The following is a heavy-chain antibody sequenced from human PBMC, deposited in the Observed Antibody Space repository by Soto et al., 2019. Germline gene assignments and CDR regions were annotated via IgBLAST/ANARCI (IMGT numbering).Heavy chain of an antibody. D-gene: IGHD4-4*01. CDR2: MNPRSGGS. Sequence: GASVKVSCKASGYTFTNYYMHWLRQAPGQGLEWMGWMNPRSGGSKYAQAFQDRVTMTRDASISTAYMEMTSLRNGDTAVYFCARSDDSTSYPLDLWGPGTLVTVSS. CDR1: GYTFTNYY. J-gene: IGHJ5*02. CDR3: ARSDDSTSYPLDL. V-gene: IGHV1-2*02.